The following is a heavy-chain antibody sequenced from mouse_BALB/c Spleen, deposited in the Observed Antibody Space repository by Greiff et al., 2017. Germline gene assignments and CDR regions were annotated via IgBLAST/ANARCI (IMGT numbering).Heavy chain of an antibody. V-gene: IGHV2-2*02. J-gene: IGHJ2*01. Sequence: VQLQESGPGLVQPSQSLSITCTVSGFSLTSYGVHWVRQSPGKGLEWLGVIWSGGSTDYNAAFISRLSISKDISKSQVFFKMNSLQANDTAIYYCARNYAYRGYFDYWGQGTTLTVSS. D-gene: IGHD2-10*01. CDR3: ARNYAYRGYFDY. CDR2: IWSGGST. CDR1: GFSLTSYG.